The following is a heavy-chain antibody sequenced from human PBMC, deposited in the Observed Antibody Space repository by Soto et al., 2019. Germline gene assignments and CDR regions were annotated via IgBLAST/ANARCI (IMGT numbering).Heavy chain of an antibody. Sequence: SETLSLTCTVSGASINNYYWSWIRQAPGKGLEWIGYIYSSGSTNYNPSLKSRVTISVDTSKSDFSLKLTSVTAADTAVYYCARFSGWYSAFDYWGQGTPVTVSS. V-gene: IGHV4-59*01. CDR2: IYSSGST. CDR3: ARFSGWYSAFDY. D-gene: IGHD6-19*01. J-gene: IGHJ4*02. CDR1: GASINNYY.